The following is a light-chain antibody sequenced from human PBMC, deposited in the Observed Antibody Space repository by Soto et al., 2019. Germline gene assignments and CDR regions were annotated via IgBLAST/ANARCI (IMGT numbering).Light chain of an antibody. CDR1: QSVNINY. V-gene: IGKV3-20*01. CDR2: GAS. Sequence: EIVLTQSPGTLSLSPGDRATLSCRASQSVNINYLAWYQQKPGQAPSLVIYGASTRATGIPDRFSGSGSGTDLTLTISRLEAEDFAVYYCQQYGSSTTFGGGTKVDIK. CDR3: QQYGSSTT. J-gene: IGKJ4*01.